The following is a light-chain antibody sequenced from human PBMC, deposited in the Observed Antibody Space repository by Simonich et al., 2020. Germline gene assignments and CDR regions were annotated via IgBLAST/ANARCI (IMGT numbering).Light chain of an antibody. CDR3: QQYNNWPPYT. CDR1: QSVSSN. V-gene: IGKV3-15*01. Sequence: EIVMTQSPATLSVSPGERATLSCRASQSVSSNLACYQQKPGQAPRLRIYGAYTRATGIPARFSGIGSGTEFTLTISSMQSEDFAVYYCQQYNNWPPYTFGQGTKLEIK. J-gene: IGKJ2*01. CDR2: GAY.